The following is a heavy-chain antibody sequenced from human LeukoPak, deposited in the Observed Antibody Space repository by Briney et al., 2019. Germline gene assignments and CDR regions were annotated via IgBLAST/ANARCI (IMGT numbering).Heavy chain of an antibody. J-gene: IGHJ4*02. CDR1: GFTVSSNY. Sequence: PGGSLRLSCAASGFTVSSNYMSWVRQAPGKGLEWVSVIYSGGSTYYADSVKGRFTISRDNSKNTLYLQMDSLRAEDTAVYYCARDYLRPGGFDYWGQGTLVTVSS. CDR2: IYSGGST. V-gene: IGHV3-66*01. D-gene: IGHD5-12*01. CDR3: ARDYLRPGGFDY.